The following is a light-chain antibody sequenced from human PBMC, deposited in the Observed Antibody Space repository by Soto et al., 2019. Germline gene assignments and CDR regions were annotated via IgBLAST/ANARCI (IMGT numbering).Light chain of an antibody. CDR1: SGHSTYI. Sequence: QLVLTQPSSASASLGSSVKLTCTLSSGHSTYIIAWHQQQPGKAPRYLMKLEGSGSYNKGSGVPDRFSGSSSGADRYLTISNLQFEDEADYYCETWDSNTRFGGGTQLTVL. V-gene: IGLV4-60*02. CDR2: LEGSGSY. J-gene: IGLJ3*02. CDR3: ETWDSNTR.